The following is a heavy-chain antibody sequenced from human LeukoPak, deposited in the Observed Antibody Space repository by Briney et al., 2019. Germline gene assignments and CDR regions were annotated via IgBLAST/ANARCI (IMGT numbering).Heavy chain of an antibody. CDR1: GGSISSYY. CDR2: IYYSGST. D-gene: IGHD6-6*01. CDR3: ARDGVGVAARLPFY. J-gene: IGHJ4*02. V-gene: IGHV4-59*01. Sequence: SETLSLTCTVSGGSISSYYWSWIRRPPGKGLEWIGYIYYSGSTNYNPSLKSRVTISVDTSKNQFSLKLSSVTAADTAVYYCARDGVGVAARLPFYWGQGTLVTVSS.